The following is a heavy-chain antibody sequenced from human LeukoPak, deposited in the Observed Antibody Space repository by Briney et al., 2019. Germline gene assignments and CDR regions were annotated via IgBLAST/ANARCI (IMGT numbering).Heavy chain of an antibody. CDR3: ARGLYYYDRSGYPR. D-gene: IGHD3-22*01. V-gene: IGHV3-64*01. Sequence: PGGSLRLSCATSGFTFSSYAMHWVRQAPGKGLEYVSAISSNGGNTYYANSVKGRFTISRDNSKKTLLLQMGSLRAEDMAVYYCARGLYYYDRSGYPRWGQGTLVTVSS. CDR1: GFTFSSYA. J-gene: IGHJ4*02. CDR2: ISSNGGNT.